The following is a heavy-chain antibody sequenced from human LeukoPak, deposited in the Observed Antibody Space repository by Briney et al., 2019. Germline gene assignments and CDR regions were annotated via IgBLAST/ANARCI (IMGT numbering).Heavy chain of an antibody. J-gene: IGHJ4*02. CDR2: IYYSGST. V-gene: IGHV4-59*08. Sequence: SETLSLTCTVSRGVLSNYYWSWIRQPPGKGLEWIGYIYYSGSTNYNPSLTSGVTISVDTPKRQFSLRLSSVTAADTAMYYCARLEGGYTEFDSWGQGTLVTVSS. CDR3: ARLEGGYTEFDS. CDR1: RGVLSNYY. D-gene: IGHD5-12*01.